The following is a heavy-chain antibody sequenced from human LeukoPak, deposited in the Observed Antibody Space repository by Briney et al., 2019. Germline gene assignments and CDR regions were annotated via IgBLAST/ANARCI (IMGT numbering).Heavy chain of an antibody. Sequence: AGGSLRLSCAASGFTFSDYYMSWIRQAPGKGLEWVSYINNSGSTIYYADSVKGRFTISRDNAKNSLYLQMNSLRAEDTALYYCASAYYYVKSGFLDAFDMWGQGTMVSVSS. CDR2: INNSGSTI. V-gene: IGHV3-11*01. D-gene: IGHD3-22*01. CDR3: ASAYYYVKSGFLDAFDM. J-gene: IGHJ3*02. CDR1: GFTFSDYY.